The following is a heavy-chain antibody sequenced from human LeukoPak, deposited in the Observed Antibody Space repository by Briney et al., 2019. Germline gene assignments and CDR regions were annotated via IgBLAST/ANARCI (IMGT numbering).Heavy chain of an antibody. CDR3: ARQDDLWSGLHYYYYGMDV. Sequence: SETLSLTCTVSGGSISSYYWSWIRQPPGKGLECIGYIYYSGSTNYNPSLKSRVTISVDTSKNQFSLKLSSVTAADTAVYYCARQDDLWSGLHYYYYGMDVWGQGTTVTVSS. CDR1: GGSISSYY. CDR2: IYYSGST. D-gene: IGHD3-3*01. J-gene: IGHJ6*02. V-gene: IGHV4-59*08.